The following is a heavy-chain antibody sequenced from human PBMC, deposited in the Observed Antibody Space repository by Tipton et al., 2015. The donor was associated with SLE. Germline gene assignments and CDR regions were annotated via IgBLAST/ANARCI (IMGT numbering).Heavy chain of an antibody. CDR3: ARQRQWLPHGAFDI. CDR2: INHSGST. D-gene: IGHD6-19*01. CDR1: GGSFSGYY. Sequence: LSLTCAVYGGSFSGYYWSWIRQPPGKGLEWIGEINHSGSTNYNPSLKSRVTISVDTSKNQFSLKLSSVTAADTAVYYCARQRQWLPHGAFDIWGQGTMVTVSS. J-gene: IGHJ3*02. V-gene: IGHV4-34*01.